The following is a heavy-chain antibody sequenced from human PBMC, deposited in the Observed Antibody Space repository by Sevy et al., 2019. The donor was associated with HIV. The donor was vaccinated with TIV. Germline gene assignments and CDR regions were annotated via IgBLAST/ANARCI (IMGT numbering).Heavy chain of an antibody. V-gene: IGHV1-18*01. Sequence: ASVKVSCKASGYIFTNYPICWVRRAPGQGLEWMGCIRTSNRETKYTQKLQGRAIMTTDTSTSTVYMDLRNLRSDDTAVYYCARDSDGSGHYYFDYFDYWGQGTLVTVSS. D-gene: IGHD3-22*01. J-gene: IGHJ4*02. CDR2: IRTSNRET. CDR3: ARDSDGSGHYYFDYFDY. CDR1: GYIFTNYP.